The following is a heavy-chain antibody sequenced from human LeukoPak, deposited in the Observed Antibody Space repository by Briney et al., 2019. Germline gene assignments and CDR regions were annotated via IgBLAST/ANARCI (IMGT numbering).Heavy chain of an antibody. D-gene: IGHD6-19*01. CDR1: GGSISSYY. V-gene: IGHV4-59*12. Sequence: SETLSLTCTVSGGSISSYYWSWLRQPPGKGLEWIGYIYYSGSTNYNPSLKSRVTMSVDTSKNQFSLKLSSVTAADTAVYYCARGSVGSSGWYYFDYWGQGTLVTVSS. J-gene: IGHJ4*02. CDR3: ARGSVGSSGWYYFDY. CDR2: IYYSGST.